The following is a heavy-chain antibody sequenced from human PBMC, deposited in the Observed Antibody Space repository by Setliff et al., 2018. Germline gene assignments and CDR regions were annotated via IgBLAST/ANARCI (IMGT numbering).Heavy chain of an antibody. CDR2: IIPTLLGPA. D-gene: IGHD6-13*01. CDR1: GYPFIEHY. Sequence: VASVKVSCKTSGYPFIEHYVNWVRPAPGQGLEWMGWIIPTLLGPANYAQKFQGRVTITADKSTSAVYMELISLRSEDTAVYYCARDPFAVRAATNWYDHWGQGTLVTVSS. CDR3: ARDPFAVRAATNWYDH. V-gene: IGHV1-69*08. J-gene: IGHJ5*02.